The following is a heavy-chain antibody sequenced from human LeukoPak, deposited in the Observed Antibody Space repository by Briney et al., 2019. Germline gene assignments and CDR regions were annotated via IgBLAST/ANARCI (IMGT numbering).Heavy chain of an antibody. CDR1: GFTFSSYG. V-gene: IGHV3-30*03. Sequence: GGSLRLSCAASGFTFSSYGMHWVRQAPGKGLEWVAVISYDGSNKYYADSVKGRFTISRDNSKNTLYLQMNSLRAEDTAVYYCARYGDYRYYFDYWGQGTLVTVSS. J-gene: IGHJ4*02. CDR2: ISYDGSNK. CDR3: ARYGDYRYYFDY. D-gene: IGHD4-17*01.